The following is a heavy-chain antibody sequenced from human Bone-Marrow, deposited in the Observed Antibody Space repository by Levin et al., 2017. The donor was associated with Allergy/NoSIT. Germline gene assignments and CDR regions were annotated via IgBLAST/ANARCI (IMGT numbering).Heavy chain of an antibody. CDR1: GFTLGDYT. Sequence: SCTASGFTLGDYTMNWFRQAPGEGLEWVSFIRNRAYGGTTDYAASVKGRFAISRDDSESIVYLQMNNLQPEDTAVYYCARGAPTRAWYYFDFWGQGALVTVSS. J-gene: IGHJ4*02. D-gene: IGHD5-12*01. V-gene: IGHV3-49*03. CDR3: ARGAPTRAWYYFDF. CDR2: IRNRAYGGTT.